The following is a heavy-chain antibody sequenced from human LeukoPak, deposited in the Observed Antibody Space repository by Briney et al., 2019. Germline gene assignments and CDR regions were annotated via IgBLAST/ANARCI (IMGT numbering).Heavy chain of an antibody. CDR3: AVNHYCSGGSCSPYYFDY. J-gene: IGHJ4*02. D-gene: IGHD2-15*01. V-gene: IGHV4-34*01. Sequence: SETLSLTCAVYGGSFSGYYWSWIRQPPGKGLEWIGEINHSGSTNYNPSLKSRVTISVDTSKNQFSLKLSSVTAADTAVYYCAVNHYCSGGSCSPYYFDYWGQGTLVTVSS. CDR1: GGSFSGYY. CDR2: INHSGST.